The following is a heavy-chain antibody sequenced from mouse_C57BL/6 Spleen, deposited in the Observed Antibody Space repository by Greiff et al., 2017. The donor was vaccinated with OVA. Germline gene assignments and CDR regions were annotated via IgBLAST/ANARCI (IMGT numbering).Heavy chain of an antibody. CDR2: IDPETGGT. CDR3: TVTTVVATNYYAMDY. D-gene: IGHD1-1*01. Sequence: VQLQESGAELVRPGASVTLSCKASGYTFTDYEMHWVKQTPVHGLEWIGAIDPETGGTAYNQKFKGKAILTADKSSSTAYMELRSLTSEHSAVYYCTVTTVVATNYYAMDYWGQGTSVTVSS. CDR1: GYTFTDYE. J-gene: IGHJ4*01. V-gene: IGHV1-15*01.